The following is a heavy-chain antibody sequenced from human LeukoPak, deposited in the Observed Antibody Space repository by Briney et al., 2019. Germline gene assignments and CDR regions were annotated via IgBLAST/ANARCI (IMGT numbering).Heavy chain of an antibody. CDR2: VSGSGGRGAT. CDR3: AKDIAASGLPRIFDF. J-gene: IGHJ4*02. V-gene: IGHV3-23*01. D-gene: IGHD6-13*01. CDR1: GFTFSNYV. Sequence: PGGSLRLSCSGSGFTFSNYVMSWVCQAPGKGLEWVSCVSGSGGRGATYYTDSVKGRFTISRDNAKNTMYLQMNSLSGEDTAIYYCAKDIAASGLPRIFDFWGQGTLVTVSS.